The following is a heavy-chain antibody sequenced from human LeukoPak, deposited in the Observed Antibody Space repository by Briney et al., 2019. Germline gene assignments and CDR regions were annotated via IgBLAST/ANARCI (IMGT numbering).Heavy chain of an antibody. D-gene: IGHD3-3*01. J-gene: IGHJ5*02. CDR2: IAYDGSRK. Sequence: GGSLRLSCAASGFTFSGYGMHWVRQAPGKGLEWVTGIAYDGSRKHYADSVRGRFTISRDNYRNTMDLQMNSLRVEDTAVHHCTRYDSSRFDPWGQGTLVIVSS. V-gene: IGHV3-30*03. CDR1: GFTFSGYG. CDR3: TRYDSSRFDP.